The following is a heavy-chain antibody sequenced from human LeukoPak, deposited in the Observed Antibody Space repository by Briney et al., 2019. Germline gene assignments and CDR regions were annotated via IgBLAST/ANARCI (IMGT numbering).Heavy chain of an antibody. CDR1: GGSVSSNSAA. CDR3: ARGRVTTIANYYYYYIDV. CDR2: TYYRSKWDN. J-gene: IGHJ6*03. Sequence: SQTLSLTCAISGGSVSSNSAAWTWIRQSPSRGLELLGRTYYRSKWDNDYAVSVKSRITINPDTSKNQFSLQLNSVTPEDTAVYYCARGRVTTIANYYYYYIDVWGKGTTVTVSS. V-gene: IGHV6-1*01. D-gene: IGHD4-17*01.